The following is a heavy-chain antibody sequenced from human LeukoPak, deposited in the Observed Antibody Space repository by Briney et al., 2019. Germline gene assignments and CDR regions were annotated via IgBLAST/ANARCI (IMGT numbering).Heavy chain of an antibody. D-gene: IGHD2-2*01. CDR2: INPSGGST. CDR3: ARDGAPVWYQLLSEANWFDP. V-gene: IGHV1-46*01. CDR1: GYTFTSYY. Sequence: ASVKVSCKASGYTFTSYYMHWVRQAPGQGLEWMGIINPSGGSTSYAQKFQGRVTMTTDTSTSTAYMELRSLRSDDAAVYYCARDGAPVWYQLLSEANWFDPWGQGTLVTVSS. J-gene: IGHJ5*02.